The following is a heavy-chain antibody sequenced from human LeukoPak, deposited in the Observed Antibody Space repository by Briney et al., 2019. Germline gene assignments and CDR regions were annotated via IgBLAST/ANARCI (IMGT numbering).Heavy chain of an antibody. CDR2: ISGSADIT. V-gene: IGHV3-23*01. CDR1: GFIFSSYA. D-gene: IGHD3-10*01. J-gene: IGHJ4*02. Sequence: GGSLRLSCAASGFIFSSYAMSWVRQAPGKGLEWVSGISGSADITDYADSVKGRFTISRDNSKNTLYLQMNSLRAEDTAVYYCAKDLYYFGSGCHDYWGQGTLVTVSS. CDR3: AKDLYYFGSGCHDY.